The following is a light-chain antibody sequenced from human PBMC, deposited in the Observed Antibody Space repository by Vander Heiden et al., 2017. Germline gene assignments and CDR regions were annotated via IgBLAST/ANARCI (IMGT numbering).Light chain of an antibody. J-gene: IGLJ2*01. Sequence: QSVLTHPPSASGTPGQRVTLSCPGSSSNIGSNYVYWYEQLPGTAPKLLIYSNNHRPSGVPDRFSGSKSGTSASLAISGLQSEDEADYYCATWDDSLNGVVFGGGTKLTVL. CDR3: ATWDDSLNGVV. V-gene: IGLV1-44*01. CDR2: SNN. CDR1: SSNIGSNY.